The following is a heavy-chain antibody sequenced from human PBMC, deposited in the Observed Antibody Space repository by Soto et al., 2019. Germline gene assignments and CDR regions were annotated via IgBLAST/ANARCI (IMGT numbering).Heavy chain of an antibody. CDR3: ARDLRQGASGATVYGMDV. CDR2: VSHDGRKT. D-gene: IGHD7-27*01. J-gene: IGHJ6*02. V-gene: IGHV3-30*03. Sequence: QVQLVESGGGEVQPGTSLRLSCIASGFIFSNNGMHWVRQAPGKGLEWVALVSHDGRKTFYADSVKGRLTIYRDNSKNNVYLHMNSLRPEDTAVYRCARDLRQGASGATVYGMDVWGQGTTVTVSS. CDR1: GFIFSNNG.